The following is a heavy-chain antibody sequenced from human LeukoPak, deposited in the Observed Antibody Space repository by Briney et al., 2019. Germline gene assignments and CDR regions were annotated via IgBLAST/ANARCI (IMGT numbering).Heavy chain of an antibody. CDR3: ARMTTPPKEPVRDY. D-gene: IGHD4-17*01. CDR2: INHSGST. V-gene: IGHV4-39*07. Sequence: SETLSLTCTVSGGSISSGGYYWSWIRQPPGKGLEWIGEINHSGSTNYNPSLKSRVTISVDTSKNQFSLKLSSVTAADTAVYYCARMTTPPKEPVRDYWGQGTLVTVSS. CDR1: GGSISSGGYY. J-gene: IGHJ4*02.